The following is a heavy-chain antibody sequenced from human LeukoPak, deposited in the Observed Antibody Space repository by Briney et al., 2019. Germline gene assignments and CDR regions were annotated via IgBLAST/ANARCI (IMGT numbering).Heavy chain of an antibody. Sequence: GGSLRLSCAASGFSFSNNDMSWVRQAPGKGLEWVSLISDSGSKKYADSVKGRLIIFRDKPKNTLYLQMNSLRAEDTAVYYCARDAGRSGCAHWGQGTPVTVSS. CDR1: GFSFSNND. V-gene: IGHV3-53*01. D-gene: IGHD3-3*01. CDR2: ISDSGSK. J-gene: IGHJ4*02. CDR3: ARDAGRSGCAH.